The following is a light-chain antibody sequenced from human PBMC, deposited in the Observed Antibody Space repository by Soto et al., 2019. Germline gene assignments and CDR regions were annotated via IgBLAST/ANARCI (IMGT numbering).Light chain of an antibody. CDR1: SGHSSYI. J-gene: IGLJ2*01. CDR2: LEGSGSY. V-gene: IGLV4-60*02. CDR3: ETGDSNSVV. Sequence: QSVLTQSSSASASLGSSVKLTCTLSSGHSSYIIAWHQQQPGKAPRYLMKLEGSGSYNKGSGVPDRFSGSSSGADRYLTISNLQFEDEADYYCETGDSNSVVFGGGTKLTVL.